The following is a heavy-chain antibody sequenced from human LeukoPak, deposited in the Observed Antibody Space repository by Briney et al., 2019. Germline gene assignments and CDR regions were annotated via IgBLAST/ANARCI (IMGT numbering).Heavy chain of an antibody. J-gene: IGHJ3*02. Sequence: ASVTVSCKTSGYTFTGYYMHWVRQAPGQGLEWMGWIYPNSGVTNSPQKFQGRVTMNRDTSISTAYMELSSLRSDDTAVYYCARLWGKFDAFDIWGQGTMVTVSS. CDR2: IYPNSGVT. CDR3: ARLWGKFDAFDI. CDR1: GYTFTGYY. D-gene: IGHD7-27*01. V-gene: IGHV1-2*02.